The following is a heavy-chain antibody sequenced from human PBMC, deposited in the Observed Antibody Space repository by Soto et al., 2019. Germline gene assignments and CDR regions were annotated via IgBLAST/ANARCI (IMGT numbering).Heavy chain of an antibody. CDR3: ARGIGGIQLWRLWYFDL. CDR2: TYYRSKWYN. J-gene: IGHJ2*01. V-gene: IGHV6-1*01. CDR1: GDSVSSNSAA. D-gene: IGHD5-18*01. Sequence: QVQLQQSGPGLVKPSQTLSLTCAISGDSVSSNSAAWNWIRQSPSRGLEWLGRTYYRSKWYNDYAVSVKSRIPINPDTSKNQFSLQLNSGTPEDTAVYYCARGIGGIQLWRLWYFDLWGRGTLVTVSS.